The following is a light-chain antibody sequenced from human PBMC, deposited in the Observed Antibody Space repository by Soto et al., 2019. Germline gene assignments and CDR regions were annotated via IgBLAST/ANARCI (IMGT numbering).Light chain of an antibody. CDR2: AAS. V-gene: IGKV1-12*01. CDR1: QGISSW. Sequence: DIQMTQSPSSVSASVGDRVAISCRASQGISSWLAWYQQKPGKAPNLLIYAASTLQSGVPSRFSGSGSGTDFTLTISSLQPEDFATYYCLESSSALTFGQGKRLEIK. J-gene: IGKJ5*01. CDR3: LESSSALT.